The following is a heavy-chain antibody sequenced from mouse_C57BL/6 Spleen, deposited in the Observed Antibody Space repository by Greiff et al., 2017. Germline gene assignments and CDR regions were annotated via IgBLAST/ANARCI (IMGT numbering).Heavy chain of an antibody. J-gene: IGHJ3*01. CDR3: AREDDGYWFAY. CDR2: IYPGDGDT. D-gene: IGHD2-3*01. V-gene: IGHV1-82*01. Sequence: QVQLKESGPELVKPGASVKISCKASGYAFSSSWMNWVKQRPGKGLEWIGRIYPGDGDTNYNGKFKGKATLTADKSSSTAYMQLSSLTSEDSAVYFCAREDDGYWFAYWGQGTLVTVSA. CDR1: GYAFSSSW.